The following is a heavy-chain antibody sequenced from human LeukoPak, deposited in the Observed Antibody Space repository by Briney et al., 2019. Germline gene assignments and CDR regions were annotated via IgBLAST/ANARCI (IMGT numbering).Heavy chain of an antibody. CDR1: GGTFSGCA. Sequence: GASVKVSCKASGGTFSGCAISWVRQAPGQGLEWMGRIIPILGIANYAQKFQGRVTITADKSTSTAYMELSSLRSEDTAVYYCASRSAIAAAGYGYWGQGTLVTVSS. CDR2: IIPILGIA. D-gene: IGHD6-13*01. CDR3: ASRSAIAAAGYGY. J-gene: IGHJ4*02. V-gene: IGHV1-69*04.